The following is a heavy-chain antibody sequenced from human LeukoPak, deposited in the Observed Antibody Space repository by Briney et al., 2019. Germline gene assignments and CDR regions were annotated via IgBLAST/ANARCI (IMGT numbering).Heavy chain of an antibody. J-gene: IGHJ4*02. CDR1: GFTVSSNS. Sequence: PGGSLRLSCAASGFTVSSNSMSWVRHAPGKGLVWVSVIYTGGTTYYADSVKGRFTLSRDNSKNTLYLQMNSLRAEDTAVYYCARDVAAPGGVYFDYWGQGTLVTVSS. D-gene: IGHD3-16*01. CDR2: IYTGGTT. CDR3: ARDVAAPGGVYFDY. V-gene: IGHV3-66*01.